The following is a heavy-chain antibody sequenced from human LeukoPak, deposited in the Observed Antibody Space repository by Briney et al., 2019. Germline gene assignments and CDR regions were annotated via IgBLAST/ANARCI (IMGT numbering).Heavy chain of an antibody. D-gene: IGHD3-22*01. CDR1: GGSISSHY. J-gene: IGHJ4*02. V-gene: IGHV4-59*11. CDR2: IYCSGST. CDR3: ARLSFDYYDSSGE. Sequence: SETLSLTCTVSGGSISSHYWSWIRQPPGKGLEWIGYIYCSGSTNYNPSLKSRVTISVDTSKNQFSLKLSSVTAADTAVYYCARLSFDYYDSSGEWGQGTLVTVSS.